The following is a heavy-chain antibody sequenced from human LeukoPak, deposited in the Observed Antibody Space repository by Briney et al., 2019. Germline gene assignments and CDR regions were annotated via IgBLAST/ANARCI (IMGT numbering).Heavy chain of an antibody. V-gene: IGHV4-34*01. Sequence: SETLSLTCAVYGGSFSGYYWPLIRQTPGKGLEWIGEISHTGLTRSNPSLKSRVTIFVDSSKKQFSLRMTSVTAADTGVYYCARVPDITARPCDTWGQGTLVTVSS. CDR3: ARVPDITARPCDT. CDR2: ISHTGLT. CDR1: GGSFSGYY. D-gene: IGHD1-1*01. J-gene: IGHJ5*02.